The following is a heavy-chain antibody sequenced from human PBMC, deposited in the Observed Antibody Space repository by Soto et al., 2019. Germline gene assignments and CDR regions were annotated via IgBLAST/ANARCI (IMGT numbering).Heavy chain of an antibody. J-gene: IGHJ4*02. CDR2: ISAGGYST. D-gene: IGHD3-3*01. CDR3: ASHYDLWSGYLSPVDY. V-gene: IGHV3-23*01. Sequence: PGGSLRLSCEASGFTFSSYAMSWVRQAQGKGLEWVSAISAGGYSTYYADSVKGRFTISRDNGKNSLFLEMNSLRVEDTSVYFCASHYDLWSGYLSPVDYWGQGTLVTVSS. CDR1: GFTFSSYA.